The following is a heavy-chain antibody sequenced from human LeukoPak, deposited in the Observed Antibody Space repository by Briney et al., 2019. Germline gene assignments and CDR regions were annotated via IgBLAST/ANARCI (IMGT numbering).Heavy chain of an antibody. D-gene: IGHD2-2*01. V-gene: IGHV4-4*07. CDR2: IYTSGST. CDR1: GGSISSYY. CDR3: ATGVVPAAMDEYYYYYGMDV. Sequence: PSETLSLTCTVSGGSISSYYWSWIRQPAGKGLEWIRRIYTSGSTNYNPSLKSRVTMSVDTSKNQFSLKLSSVTAADTAVYYCATGVVPAAMDEYYYYYGMDVWGQGTTVTVSS. J-gene: IGHJ6*02.